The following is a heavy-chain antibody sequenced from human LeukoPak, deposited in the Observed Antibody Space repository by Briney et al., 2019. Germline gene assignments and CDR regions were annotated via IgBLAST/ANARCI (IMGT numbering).Heavy chain of an antibody. CDR3: AKDGRDYFVSGSHYRGVPALDY. CDR2: ISYDGSNK. V-gene: IGHV3-30*04. J-gene: IGHJ4*02. Sequence: GGSLRLSCAASGFTFSSYAMHWVRQAPGKGLEWVAVISYDGSNKYYADSVKGRFTISRDNSKNTLYLQMNSLRAEDTAVYYCAKDGRDYFVSGSHYRGVPALDYWGQGTLVTVSS. D-gene: IGHD3-10*01. CDR1: GFTFSSYA.